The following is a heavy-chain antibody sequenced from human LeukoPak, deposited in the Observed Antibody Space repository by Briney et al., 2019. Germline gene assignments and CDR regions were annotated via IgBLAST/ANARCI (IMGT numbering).Heavy chain of an antibody. Sequence: ASVKVSCKASVYTFTGYYMHWVRQAAGQGLEWMGWMNPNSGNTGYAQKFQGRVTMTRNTSISTAYMELSSLRSEDTAVYYCARGRGSGHKENWFDPWGQGTLVTVSS. CDR2: MNPNSGNT. J-gene: IGHJ5*02. V-gene: IGHV1-8*02. CDR1: VYTFTGYY. D-gene: IGHD6-19*01. CDR3: ARGRGSGHKENWFDP.